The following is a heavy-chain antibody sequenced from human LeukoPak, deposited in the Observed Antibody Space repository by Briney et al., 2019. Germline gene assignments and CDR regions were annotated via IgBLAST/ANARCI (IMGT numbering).Heavy chain of an antibody. Sequence: ASVKVSCKASGYTFTSYAMHWVRQAPGQRLEWMGWINAGNGNTKYSQKFQGRVTITRDTSASTAYMELSSLRSEDTAVYYCAREDTMIVVFDYWGQGTLVTDSS. V-gene: IGHV1-3*01. CDR3: AREDTMIVVFDY. J-gene: IGHJ4*02. D-gene: IGHD3-22*01. CDR2: INAGNGNT. CDR1: GYTFTSYA.